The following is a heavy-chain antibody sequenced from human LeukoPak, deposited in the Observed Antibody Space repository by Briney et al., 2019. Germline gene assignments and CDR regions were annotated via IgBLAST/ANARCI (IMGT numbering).Heavy chain of an antibody. CDR1: GYTLTGYY. Sequence: ASVKVSCKASGYTLTGYYMHWVRQAPGQGLEWMGWINPNSGGTNYAQKFQGRVTMTRGTSISTAYMELSRLRSDDTAVYYCARSSSSSPHGDYWGQGTLVTVSS. D-gene: IGHD6-13*01. J-gene: IGHJ4*02. CDR2: INPNSGGT. CDR3: ARSSSSSPHGDY. V-gene: IGHV1-2*02.